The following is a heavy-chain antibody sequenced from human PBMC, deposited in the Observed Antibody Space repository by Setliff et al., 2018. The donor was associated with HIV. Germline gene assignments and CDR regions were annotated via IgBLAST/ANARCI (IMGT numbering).Heavy chain of an antibody. Sequence: PGESLKISCKGSGYSFTNYWIGWVRQMPGKGLEWMGIIYPGDSDTRYSPSFQGRVTISADKSINTAYLQWSSLQASDTAIYYCARHRHTAAGTLDAFDIWGQGTVVTVSS. CDR2: IYPGDSDT. CDR3: ARHRHTAAGTLDAFDI. CDR1: GYSFTNYW. J-gene: IGHJ3*02. D-gene: IGHD6-13*01. V-gene: IGHV5-51*01.